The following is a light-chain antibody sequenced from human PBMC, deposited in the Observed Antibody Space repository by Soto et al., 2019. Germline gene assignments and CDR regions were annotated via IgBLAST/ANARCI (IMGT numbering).Light chain of an antibody. Sequence: EIVMTQSPATLSVSPGERATLSCRSRQSVSSDLAWYQKKPGQAPRLLIYGASTRATGIPARFSGSGSGTEFTLTISSLQPEDFVVYYCQQCSNWSLTVGGGTKVEIK. CDR3: QQCSNWSLT. CDR2: GAS. V-gene: IGKV3-15*01. J-gene: IGKJ4*01. CDR1: QSVSSD.